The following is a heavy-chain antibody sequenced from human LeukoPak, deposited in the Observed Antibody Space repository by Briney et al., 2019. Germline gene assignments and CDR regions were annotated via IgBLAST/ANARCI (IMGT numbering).Heavy chain of an antibody. D-gene: IGHD2-15*01. V-gene: IGHV4-59*01. CDR2: XXXXXXT. CDR3: ARAHPGLSCSVGTCLAFDI. Sequence: PSETLSLTCTVSGGXXSXXYWXWXXXXPGXXXXXXXXXXXXXXTNYXPXLKXXVTISVDTSKNQFSLKLSSVTAEDTAVYYCARAHPGLSCSVGTCLAFDIWGQGTMVTVSS. CDR1: GGXXSXXY. J-gene: IGHJ3*02.